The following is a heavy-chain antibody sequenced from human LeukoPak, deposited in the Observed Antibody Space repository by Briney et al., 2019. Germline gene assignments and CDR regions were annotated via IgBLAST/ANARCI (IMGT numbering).Heavy chain of an antibody. J-gene: IGHJ4*02. CDR2: IYSGGST. CDR1: GFTVSSNY. Sequence: PGGSLRLSCAASGFTVSSNYMSWVRQAPGKGLEWVSVIYSGGSTYYADSVKGRFTISRDNSKNTLYLQVNSLRAEDTAVYYCAKDYYDSSGLFDYWGQGTLVTVSS. CDR3: AKDYYDSSGLFDY. V-gene: IGHV3-66*01. D-gene: IGHD3-22*01.